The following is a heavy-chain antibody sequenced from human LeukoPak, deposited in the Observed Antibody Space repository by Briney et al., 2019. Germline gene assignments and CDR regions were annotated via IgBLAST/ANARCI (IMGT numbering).Heavy chain of an antibody. J-gene: IGHJ4*02. D-gene: IGHD2-15*01. CDR2: IYTGGST. Sequence: PSETLSLSCTVSGGSISSYYWSWVRQPAGKGLEWIGRIYTGGSTNYNPSLKSRVTMSVNTSKNQFSLKLSSVTAADTAVYYCARDSLSGDFDYWGQGTLVTVSS. CDR1: GGSISSYY. CDR3: ARDSLSGDFDY. V-gene: IGHV4-4*07.